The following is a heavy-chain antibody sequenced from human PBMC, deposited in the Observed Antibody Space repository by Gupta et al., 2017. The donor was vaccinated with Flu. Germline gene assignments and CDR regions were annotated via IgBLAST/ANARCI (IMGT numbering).Heavy chain of an antibody. CDR1: GFSYSSYW. J-gene: IGHJ5*02. CDR3: SRLNEADDL. V-gene: IGHV3-74*01. Sequence: EVQLVESGGDLVQPGGSLRLSCAASGFSYSSYWIHWVRQAPGKGLEWVSRINGDGSSINYADSAKGRFTTSRDNAKNTLYLQMNSLRAEDTAVYYCSRLNEADDLWGHGTLVTVSS. CDR2: INGDGSSI. D-gene: IGHD6-13*01.